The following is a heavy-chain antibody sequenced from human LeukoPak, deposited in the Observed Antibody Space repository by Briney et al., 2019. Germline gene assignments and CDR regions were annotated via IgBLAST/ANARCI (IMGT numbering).Heavy chain of an antibody. Sequence: SETLSLTCTVSGGSISSSSYYWGWIRQPPGKGLEWIGSIYYSGSTYYSPSLKSRVTISVDTSKNQFSLKLSSVTAADTAVYYCARHGVVVVVAATPNFPFDYWGQGTLVTVSS. CDR1: GGSISSSSYY. V-gene: IGHV4-39*01. CDR3: ARHGVVVVVAATPNFPFDY. J-gene: IGHJ4*02. CDR2: IYYSGST. D-gene: IGHD2-15*01.